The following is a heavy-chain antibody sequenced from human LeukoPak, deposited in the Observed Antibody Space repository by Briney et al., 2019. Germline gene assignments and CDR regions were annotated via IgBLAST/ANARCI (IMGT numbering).Heavy chain of an antibody. CDR2: IFYSGST. CDR3: ARFTPQGYGWGGYNRFDP. Sequence: SETLSLTCTVSGGYISSSNYYWVWIRQPPGKGLEWVASIFYSGSTYFNPSLKSRVTILVDTSKNQFSLNLTSVTAADTAVYYCARFTPQGYGWGGYNRFDPWGQGTLVTVSS. V-gene: IGHV4-39*07. J-gene: IGHJ5*02. D-gene: IGHD3-16*01. CDR1: GGYISSSNYY.